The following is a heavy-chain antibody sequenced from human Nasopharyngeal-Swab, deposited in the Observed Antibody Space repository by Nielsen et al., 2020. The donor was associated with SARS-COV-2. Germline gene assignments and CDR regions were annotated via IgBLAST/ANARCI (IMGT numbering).Heavy chain of an antibody. J-gene: IGHJ4*02. CDR2: TSYDGTNK. Sequence: WIRQPPGQGLEWVAATSYDGTNKYYADSVKGRFTISRVNSKNTLYTQMNRLRVEDTAVYYCAREVIIVGTTTAGADAHDGLHWGQGTLVTVSS. V-gene: IGHV3-30*14. CDR3: AREVIIVGTTTAGADAHDGLH. D-gene: IGHD1-26*01.